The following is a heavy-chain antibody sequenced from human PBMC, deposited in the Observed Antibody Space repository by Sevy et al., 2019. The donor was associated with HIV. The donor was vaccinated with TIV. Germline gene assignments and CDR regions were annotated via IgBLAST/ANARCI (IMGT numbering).Heavy chain of an antibody. CDR2: ISPLNGDT. CDR1: GYTFTSYR. D-gene: IGHD2-15*01. Sequence: ASVKVSCEASGYTFTSYRIYWVRQAPGQGLEWMGWISPLNGDTNYAQKFQGRVTMITDTSTSTAYMELRSLRSDDTAVYFCARAFCSGGSCYSLAFCGQGALVTVSS. V-gene: IGHV1-18*01. J-gene: IGHJ4*02. CDR3: ARAFCSGGSCYSLAF.